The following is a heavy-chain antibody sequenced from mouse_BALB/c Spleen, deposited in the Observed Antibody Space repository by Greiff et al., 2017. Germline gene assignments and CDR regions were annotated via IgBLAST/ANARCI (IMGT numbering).Heavy chain of an antibody. Sequence: EVQLVESGGGLVQPGGSRKLSCAASGFTFSSFGMHWVRQAPEKGLEWVAYISSGSSTIYYADTVKGRFTISRDNPKNTLFLQMTSLRSEDTAMYYCARGRSSLYAMDYWGQGTSVTVSS. CDR2: ISSGSSTI. CDR3: ARGRSSLYAMDY. J-gene: IGHJ4*01. V-gene: IGHV5-17*02. D-gene: IGHD1-1*01. CDR1: GFTFSSFG.